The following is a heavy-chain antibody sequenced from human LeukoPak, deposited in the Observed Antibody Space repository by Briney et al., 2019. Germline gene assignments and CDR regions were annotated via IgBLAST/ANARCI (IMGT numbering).Heavy chain of an antibody. V-gene: IGHV3-21*01. J-gene: IGHJ6*02. Sequence: GGSLRLSCAASGFTFSTYSMNWVRQAPGKGLEWVSSITGSSNFMSYADSVKGRFTISRDNARNSLYLQMNSLRAEDTAVYYCARDAGGYGMDVWGQGTTVTVSS. CDR3: ARDAGGYGMDV. CDR1: GFTFSTYS. CDR2: ITGSSNFM. D-gene: IGHD2-8*02.